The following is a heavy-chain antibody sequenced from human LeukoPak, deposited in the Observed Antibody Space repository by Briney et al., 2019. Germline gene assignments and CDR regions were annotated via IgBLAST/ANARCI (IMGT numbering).Heavy chain of an antibody. CDR1: GYTFTSYG. CDR2: ISAYNGNT. J-gene: IGHJ6*02. CDR3: ARDGRDIVVVPAAKYYYYGMDV. Sequence: ASVKVFCKASGYTFTSYGISWVRQAPGQGLEWMGWISAYNGNTNYAQKLQGRVTMTTDTSTSTAYMELRSLRSDDTAVYYCARDGRDIVVVPAAKYYYYGMDVWGQGTTVTVSS. D-gene: IGHD2-2*01. V-gene: IGHV1-18*01.